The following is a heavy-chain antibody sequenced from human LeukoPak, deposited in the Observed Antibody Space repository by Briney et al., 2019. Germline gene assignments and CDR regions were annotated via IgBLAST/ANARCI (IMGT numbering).Heavy chain of an antibody. V-gene: IGHV3-11*01. CDR2: ISRSGDIL. CDR1: GFTLSEYY. J-gene: IGHJ4*02. Sequence: PGRSLRLSCAASGFTLSEYYKRWIRQAPGKGLEWVSDISRSGDILSYADSIQGRFTISRDNTKNSLYLQMNSLRPEDAAVYYCARETVVGTFDCWGQGTLVTVSS. D-gene: IGHD6-19*01. CDR3: ARETVVGTFDC.